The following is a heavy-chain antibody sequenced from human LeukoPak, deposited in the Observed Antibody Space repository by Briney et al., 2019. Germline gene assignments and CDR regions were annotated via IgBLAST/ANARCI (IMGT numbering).Heavy chain of an antibody. D-gene: IGHD2-15*01. Sequence: SETLSLTCTVSGGSISSYYWSWIRQPPGKGLEWIGYIYYSGSTNYSPSLKSRVTISVDTSKNQFSLKLSSVTAADTAVYYCARYCSGGSCAPDAFDIWGQGTMVTVSS. CDR2: IYYSGST. CDR1: GGSISSYY. CDR3: ARYCSGGSCAPDAFDI. J-gene: IGHJ3*02. V-gene: IGHV4-59*08.